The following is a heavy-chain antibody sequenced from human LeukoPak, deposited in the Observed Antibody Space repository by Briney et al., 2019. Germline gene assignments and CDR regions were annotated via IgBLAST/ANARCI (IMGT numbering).Heavy chain of an antibody. CDR2: IDPNTGGT. J-gene: IGHJ4*02. CDR3: ASLYDIVGTTVDY. Sequence: ASVKVSCKTSGYTFTNYYIHWVRQAPGQGLEWMGRIDPNTGGTKSAKNFQGRVTMTRDTSIGTAYMALSGLRSDDTAVYYCASLYDIVGTTVDYWGQGTLVTVSS. D-gene: IGHD1-26*01. CDR1: GYTFTNYY. V-gene: IGHV1-2*06.